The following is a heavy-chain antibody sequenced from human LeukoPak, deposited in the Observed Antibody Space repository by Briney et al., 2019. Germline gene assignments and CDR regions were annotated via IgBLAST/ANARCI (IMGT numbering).Heavy chain of an antibody. CDR2: IIPIFGTA. CDR3: ARGKRYYYGSGSSGAYDAFDI. J-gene: IGHJ3*02. D-gene: IGHD3-10*01. V-gene: IGHV1-69*05. Sequence: ASVKVSCKASGGTFSSYAISWVRQAPGQGLEWMGGIIPIFGTANYAQKFQGRVTITRNTSISTAYMELSSLRSEDTAVYYCARGKRYYYGSGSSGAYDAFDIWGQGTMVTVSS. CDR1: GGTFSSYA.